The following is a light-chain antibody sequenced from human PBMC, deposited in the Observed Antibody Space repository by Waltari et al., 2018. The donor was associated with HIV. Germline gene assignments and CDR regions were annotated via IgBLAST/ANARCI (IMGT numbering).Light chain of an antibody. J-gene: IGKJ1*01. CDR2: QAS. V-gene: IGKV1-5*03. CDR1: QSINRW. CDR3: QQYYTYPWT. Sequence: DIQMTQSPSTLSASVGDRVTITCRASQSINRWLAWNHQKPGKAPKLLIYQASDLQSGVPSRFSGSGSETEFTLTISSLQPDDFASYYCQQYYTYPWTFGQGTKVDIK.